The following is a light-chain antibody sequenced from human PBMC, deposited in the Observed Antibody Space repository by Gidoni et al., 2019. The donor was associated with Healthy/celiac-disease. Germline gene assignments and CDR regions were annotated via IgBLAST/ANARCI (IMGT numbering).Light chain of an antibody. Sequence: TVLTYSLGTLSLSPGGRATFSCRASQSVSSSYLAWYQQKPGQAPRLLIYGASSRATGIPDRFSGSGSGIEFTLTISRLEPEDFAVYYCQQYGSSPLTFGGGTKVEIK. J-gene: IGKJ4*01. V-gene: IGKV3-20*01. CDR1: QSVSSSY. CDR2: GAS. CDR3: QQYGSSPLT.